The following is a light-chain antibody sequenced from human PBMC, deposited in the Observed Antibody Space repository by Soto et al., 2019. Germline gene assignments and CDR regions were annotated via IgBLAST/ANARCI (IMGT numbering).Light chain of an antibody. CDR1: QSVSSSY. V-gene: IGKV3-20*01. J-gene: IGKJ3*01. CDR3: QQYGSAPGFT. CDR2: GAA. Sequence: PGERATLSCRASQSVSSSYLAWYQQKPGQAPRLLIYGAASRATGIPDRFSGSGSGTDFTLTISRLEPEDFAVYYCQQYGSAPGFTFGPGTKVDVK.